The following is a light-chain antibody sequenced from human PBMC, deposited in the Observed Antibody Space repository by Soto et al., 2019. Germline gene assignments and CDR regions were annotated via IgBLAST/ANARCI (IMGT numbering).Light chain of an antibody. V-gene: IGKV2-30*01. CDR3: MQGTHWPWT. J-gene: IGKJ1*01. Sequence: DVMMTQSPLSLPVTLGQPASISCRSSQTLVYSNGNLYLNWFHQRPGQSPRRLIYLVSNRDSGVPDRFSGSGSGTDFTLKISRVEAEDVGVYYCMQGTHWPWTFGQGTKVEIK. CDR2: LVS. CDR1: QTLVYSNGNLY.